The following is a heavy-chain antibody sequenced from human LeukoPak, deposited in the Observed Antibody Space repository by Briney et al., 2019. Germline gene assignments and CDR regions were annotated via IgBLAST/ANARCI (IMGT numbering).Heavy chain of an antibody. V-gene: IGHV3-53*01. J-gene: IGHJ3*02. D-gene: IGHD1-26*01. CDR2: LSSGGST. Sequence: GGSLRLSCAASGFTVSNNYMSWVRQAPGKGLEWVSVLSSGGSTYYADSVKGRFTISRDNSKNTLYLQMNSLRAEDTAVYYCARGGDIVGATRSAFDIWGQGTMVTVSS. CDR3: ARGGDIVGATRSAFDI. CDR1: GFTVSNNY.